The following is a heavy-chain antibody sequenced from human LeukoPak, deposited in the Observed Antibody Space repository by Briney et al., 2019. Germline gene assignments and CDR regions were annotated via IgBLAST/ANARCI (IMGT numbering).Heavy chain of an antibody. V-gene: IGHV1-24*01. CDR3: ATDGTGSPLYGMGV. D-gene: IGHD1-1*01. CDR2: FDPEDGET. Sequence: ASVKVSCKVSGYTXTELSMHWVRQAPGKGLEWMGGFDPEDGETIYAQKFQGRVTMTEDTSTDTAYMELSSLRSEDTAVYYCATDGTGSPLYGMGVWGQGTTVTVSS. J-gene: IGHJ6*02. CDR1: GYTXTELS.